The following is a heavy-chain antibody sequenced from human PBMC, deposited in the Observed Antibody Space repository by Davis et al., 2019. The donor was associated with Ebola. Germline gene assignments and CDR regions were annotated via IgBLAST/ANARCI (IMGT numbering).Heavy chain of an antibody. CDR2: ISGSGGST. V-gene: IGHV3-23*01. J-gene: IGHJ4*02. CDR1: GFTFSNAW. D-gene: IGHD4-11*01. CDR3: ATGPETTVTFDD. Sequence: GESLKISCAASGFTFSNAWMSWVRQAPGKGLEWVSAISGSGGSTYYADSVKGRFTISRDNSKNTLYLQMNSLRAEDTAVYYCATGPETTVTFDDWGQGTLVTVSS.